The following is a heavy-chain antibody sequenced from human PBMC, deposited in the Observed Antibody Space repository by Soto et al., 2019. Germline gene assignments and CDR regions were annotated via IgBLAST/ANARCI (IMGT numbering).Heavy chain of an antibody. CDR3: ARVRSSGYFPFDP. J-gene: IGHJ5*02. CDR2: INPNSGGT. CDR1: GYTFTGYY. D-gene: IGHD3-22*01. V-gene: IGHV1-2*04. Sequence: ASVKVSCKASGYTFTGYYMHWVRQAPGQGLEWMGWINPNSGGTNYAQKFQGWVTMTRDTSISTAYMELSRLRSDDTAVYYCARVRSSGYFPFDPWGQGTLVTVSS.